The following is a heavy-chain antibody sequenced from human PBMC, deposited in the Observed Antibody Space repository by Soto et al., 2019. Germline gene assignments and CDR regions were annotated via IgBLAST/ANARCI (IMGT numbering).Heavy chain of an antibody. CDR3: ARSSGYDFSS. J-gene: IGHJ5*02. CDR2: INSDGSSP. Sequence: EVQLVESGGGLVQPGGSLRLSCAASGFTFSTYWMHWVRQAPGKGLVWVSRINSDGSSPNYADSVKGRFTISRDNAKNTLFLQMNSLRAEDTAVFYCARSSGYDFSSWCQGALVTVSS. D-gene: IGHD5-12*01. CDR1: GFTFSTYW. V-gene: IGHV3-74*01.